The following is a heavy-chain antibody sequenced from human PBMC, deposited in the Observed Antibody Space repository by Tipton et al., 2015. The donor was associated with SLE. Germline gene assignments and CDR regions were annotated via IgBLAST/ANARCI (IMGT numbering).Heavy chain of an antibody. V-gene: IGHV4-34*01. J-gene: IGHJ4*02. CDR1: GGSFSGYY. CDR3: ARGPSITYFDY. CDR2: INHSGST. D-gene: IGHD1-14*01. Sequence: TLSLTCAVYGGSFSGYYWSWTRQPPGKGLEWIGEINHSGSTNYNPSLKSRVTISVDTSKNQFSLKLSSVTAADTAVYYCARGPSITYFDYWGQGTLVTVSS.